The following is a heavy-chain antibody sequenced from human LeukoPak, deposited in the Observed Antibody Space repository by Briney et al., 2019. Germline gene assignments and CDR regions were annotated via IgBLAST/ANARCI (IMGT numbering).Heavy chain of an antibody. J-gene: IGHJ3*02. CDR1: GYTLTELS. Sequence: ASVKVSCKVSGYTLTELSMHWVRQAPGKGLEWMGGFDPEDGETIYAQKFQGRVTITADESTSTAYMELSSLRSEDTAVYYCARSNDYSIAFDIWGQGTMVTVSS. CDR2: FDPEDGET. D-gene: IGHD4-11*01. CDR3: ARSNDYSIAFDI. V-gene: IGHV1-24*01.